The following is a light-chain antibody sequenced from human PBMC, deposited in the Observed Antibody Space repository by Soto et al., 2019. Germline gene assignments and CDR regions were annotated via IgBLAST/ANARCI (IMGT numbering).Light chain of an antibody. J-gene: IGKJ5*01. CDR3: QQYYTYAT. CDR1: QKIRNL. CDR2: DAS. Sequence: DIQMTQSPSTLSGSVGDRVTITCRASQKIRNLLAWYQQKPGRAPKPLIFDASTLRTGVPSRFSGSGSGSEFNFTITGLQPDDFATYFCQQYYTYATFGHGTRLEIK. V-gene: IGKV1-5*01.